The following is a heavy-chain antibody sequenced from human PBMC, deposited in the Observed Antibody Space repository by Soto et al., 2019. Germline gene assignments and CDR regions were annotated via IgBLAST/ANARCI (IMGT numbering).Heavy chain of an antibody. J-gene: IGHJ5*02. CDR1: GCTCSSYA. CDR3: AKVILDCSSTSCYQFDWFDP. D-gene: IGHD2-2*01. Sequence: RLMRLRCAAAGCTCSSYARSWILQAPGKGLEWVSAISGSGGSTYYADSVKGRFTISRDNSKNTLYLQMNSLRAEDTAVYYCAKVILDCSSTSCYQFDWFDPWGQGTLVTVSS. CDR2: ISGSGGST. V-gene: IGHV3-23*01.